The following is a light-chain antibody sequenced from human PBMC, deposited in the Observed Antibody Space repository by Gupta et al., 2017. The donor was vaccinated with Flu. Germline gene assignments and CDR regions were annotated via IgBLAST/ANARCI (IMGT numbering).Light chain of an antibody. J-gene: IGLJ1*01. CDR2: EVS. CDR1: SGDVGGYNY. Sequence: QSVPISCTGTSGDVGGYNYVSWYQHHPGKAPKLIIYEVSRRPSGVPDRFSASKSGSTASLTVSGLQAEDEADYYCGSYADGRYVFGTGTKVTVL. V-gene: IGLV2-8*01. CDR3: GSYADGRYV.